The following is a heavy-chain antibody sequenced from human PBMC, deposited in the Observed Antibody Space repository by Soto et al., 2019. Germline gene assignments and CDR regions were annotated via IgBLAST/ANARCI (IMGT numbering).Heavy chain of an antibody. CDR3: ARGAYYYGSGSYIFAY. Sequence: EVQLVESGGGLVQPGGSLRLSCAASGFTVSSNYMSWVRQAPGKGLEWVSVIYSGGSTYYADSVKGRFTISRHNSKNTLYLQMNSLRAEDTAVYYCARGAYYYGSGSYIFAYWGQGTLVTVSS. D-gene: IGHD3-10*01. CDR1: GFTVSSNY. V-gene: IGHV3-53*04. J-gene: IGHJ4*02. CDR2: IYSGGST.